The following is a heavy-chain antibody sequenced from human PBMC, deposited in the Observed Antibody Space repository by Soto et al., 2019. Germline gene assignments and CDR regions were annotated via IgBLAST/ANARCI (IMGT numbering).Heavy chain of an antibody. Sequence: SETLSLTCAVSGGSISNSYWWSWLRQPPGKGLEWIGEIHHSGSTNYKPSLKSRVTISVDKSKNQFSLRLSSVTDADTAVYYCARDFTIFGVVPRWFDPWGQGTLVTVSS. V-gene: IGHV4-4*02. CDR3: ARDFTIFGVVPRWFDP. J-gene: IGHJ5*02. CDR1: GGSISNSYW. D-gene: IGHD3-3*01. CDR2: IHHSGST.